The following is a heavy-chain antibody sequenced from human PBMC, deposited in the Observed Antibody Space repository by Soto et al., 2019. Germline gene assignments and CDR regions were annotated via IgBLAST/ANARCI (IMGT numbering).Heavy chain of an antibody. V-gene: IGHV4-39*01. D-gene: IGHD6-13*01. CDR2: IYYSGST. Sequence: QLQLQESGPGLVKPSETLSLTCTVSGGSISSSIFHWGWIRQPPGKGLEWIGSIYYSGSTYYSTSLKSRVTISVDTSKNQFSLKLSSVTAADTAVYYCARRERAAGTDWWFDPWGQGTLVTVSS. CDR3: ARRERAAGTDWWFDP. J-gene: IGHJ5*02. CDR1: GGSISSSIFH.